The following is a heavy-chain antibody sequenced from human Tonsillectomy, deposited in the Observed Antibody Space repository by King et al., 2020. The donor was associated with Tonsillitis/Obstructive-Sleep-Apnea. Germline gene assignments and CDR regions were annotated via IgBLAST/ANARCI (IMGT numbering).Heavy chain of an antibody. J-gene: IGHJ4*02. D-gene: IGHD3-10*01. CDR2: ISNNVGTT. Sequence: LVESGGALVQPGGSLRLSCSASGFTFRNFAMHWVRQAPGKGLEYVSAISNNVGTTYYADSVKGRFTISSDNSKNTLYVEVSSLRAKDTAVYYCAGISPYGNFDYWGQGTLVTVSS. V-gene: IGHV3-64*05. CDR3: AGISPYGNFDY. CDR1: GFTFRNFA.